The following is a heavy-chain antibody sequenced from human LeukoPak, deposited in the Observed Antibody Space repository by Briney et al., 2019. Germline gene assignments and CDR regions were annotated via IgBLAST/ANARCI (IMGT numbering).Heavy chain of an antibody. CDR1: GFTFSSYS. Sequence: PGGSLRLSCAASGFTFSSYSMNWVRQAPGKGLEWVANIKQDGSEKYHVDSVKGRFTISRDNAKNSLYLQMNSLRAEDTAVYFCARGSWYGFYWGRGTLVTVSS. V-gene: IGHV3-7*01. J-gene: IGHJ4*02. CDR2: IKQDGSEK. CDR3: ARGSWYGFY. D-gene: IGHD6-13*01.